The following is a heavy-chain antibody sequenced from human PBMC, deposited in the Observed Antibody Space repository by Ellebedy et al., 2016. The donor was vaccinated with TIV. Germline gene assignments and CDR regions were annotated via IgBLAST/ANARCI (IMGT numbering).Heavy chain of an antibody. CDR1: GFTFSDYA. CDR2: ISGGGETT. Sequence: PGGSLRLSCAASGFTFSDYAMSWVRQAPGKGLEWVSVISGGGETTSYADSVKGRFTISGDNSKNMLFLQMNSLRAEDTALYYCAKGRKLIRSSSLDYWGQGTLVTVSS. J-gene: IGHJ4*02. CDR3: AKGRKLIRSSSLDY. D-gene: IGHD3-22*01. V-gene: IGHV3-23*01.